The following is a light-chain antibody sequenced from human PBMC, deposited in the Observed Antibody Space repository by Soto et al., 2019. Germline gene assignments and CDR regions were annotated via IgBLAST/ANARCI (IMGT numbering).Light chain of an antibody. J-gene: IGLJ1*01. CDR2: EVS. V-gene: IGLV2-8*01. Sequence: QSALTQPPSASGSPGQSVTISCTGTSSDVGGYSYVSWYQQHPGKAPKLVIYEVSKRPSGVPDRFSGSKSDNTASLTVSGLQAEDEADYYCSSYAGSNNFGVFGTGTKVTVL. CDR3: SSYAGSNNFGV. CDR1: SSDVGGYSY.